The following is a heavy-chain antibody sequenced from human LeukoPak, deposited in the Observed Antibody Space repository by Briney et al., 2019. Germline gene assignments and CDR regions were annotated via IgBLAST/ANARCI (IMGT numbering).Heavy chain of an antibody. CDR2: IRYGGSDI. D-gene: IGHD6-13*01. Sequence: PGGSLRLSCAASGFTFSTCGMHWVRQAPGKGLEWVAFIRYGGSDIYYGDSVKGRFTISRDNSKNTLYLQMNSLRGEDTAVYYCATPGIAAAGIDYWGQGTLVTVSS. V-gene: IGHV3-30*02. CDR1: GFTFSTCG. J-gene: IGHJ4*02. CDR3: ATPGIAAAGIDY.